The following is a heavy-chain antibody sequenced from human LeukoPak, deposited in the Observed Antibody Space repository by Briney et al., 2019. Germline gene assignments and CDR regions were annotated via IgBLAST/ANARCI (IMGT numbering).Heavy chain of an antibody. CDR3: ARSPGGFVVVPAAIDY. Sequence: PSETLSLTCAVSGYSISSGYYWGWIRQPPGKGLEWIGSIYHSGSTYYNPSLKSRVTISVDTSKNQFSLKLSSVTAADTAVYYCARSPGGFVVVPAAIDYWGQGTLVTVSS. J-gene: IGHJ4*02. D-gene: IGHD2-2*01. CDR2: IYHSGST. V-gene: IGHV4-38-2*01. CDR1: GYSISSGYY.